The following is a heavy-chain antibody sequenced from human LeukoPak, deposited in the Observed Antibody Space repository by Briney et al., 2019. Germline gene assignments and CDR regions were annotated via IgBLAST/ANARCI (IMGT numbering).Heavy chain of an antibody. V-gene: IGHV3-64*01. J-gene: IGHJ6*03. CDR3: ARRVGQWLALGGMFGYYMDV. Sequence: GGSLRLSCAASGFTFSSYAMHWVRQAPGQGLEYVSAISSNGGSTYYANSVKGRFTISRDNSKNTLYLQMGSLRAEDMAVYYCARRVGQWLALGGMFGYYMDVWGKGTTVTISS. CDR2: ISSNGGST. D-gene: IGHD6-19*01. CDR1: GFTFSSYA.